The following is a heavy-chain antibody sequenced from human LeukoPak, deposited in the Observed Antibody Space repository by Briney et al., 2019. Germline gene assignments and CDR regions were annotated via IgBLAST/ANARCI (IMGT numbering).Heavy chain of an antibody. CDR1: GFTFSSYG. J-gene: IGHJ4*02. CDR3: AKDRGYSYGWYDY. Sequence: GGSLRLSCAASGFTFSSYGVHWVRQAPGKGLEWVAVIWYDGSNKYYADSVKGRFTISRDNSKNTLYLQMNSLRAEDTAVYYCAKDRGYSYGWYDYWGQGTLVTVSS. D-gene: IGHD5-18*01. V-gene: IGHV3-33*06. CDR2: IWYDGSNK.